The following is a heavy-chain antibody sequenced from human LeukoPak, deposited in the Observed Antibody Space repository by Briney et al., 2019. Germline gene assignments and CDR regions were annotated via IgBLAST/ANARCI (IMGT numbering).Heavy chain of an antibody. CDR3: AKDIGGSGSFDY. D-gene: IGHD3-10*01. CDR1: GFTFSSYA. Sequence: GGSLRLSCAASGFTFSSYAMSWVRQAPGKGLEWVSAISGSGGSTYYADSVKGRFTISRDNAKDSLYLQMNSLRAEDTALYYCAKDIGGSGSFDYWGQGTLVTVSS. J-gene: IGHJ4*02. V-gene: IGHV3-23*01. CDR2: ISGSGGST.